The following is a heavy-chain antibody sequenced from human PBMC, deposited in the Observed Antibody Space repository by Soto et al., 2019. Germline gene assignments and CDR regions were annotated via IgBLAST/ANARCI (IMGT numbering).Heavy chain of an antibody. CDR1: GFSVNIGTYY. CDR3: PRGGDPYKPGH. Sequence: SETLSLTCTFPGFSVNIGTYYLRWIRPPPGKGLEWIGFIHYSGSTNYNPSLKGRVTMSVDTSKNQFSLKLTSVNTADTAIYYCPRGGDPYKPGHWGQGTLVTVSS. V-gene: IGHV4-61*01. J-gene: IGHJ4*02. D-gene: IGHD2-21*01. CDR2: IHYSGST.